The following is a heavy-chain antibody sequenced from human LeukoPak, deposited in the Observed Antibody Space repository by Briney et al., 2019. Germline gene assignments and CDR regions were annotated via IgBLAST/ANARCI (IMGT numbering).Heavy chain of an antibody. CDR2: IIPIFGTA. J-gene: IGHJ4*02. CDR1: GGTFSSYA. CDR3: ARDKLNCSSTSCLSQYFDY. Sequence: SVKVSCKASGGTFSSYAISWVRQAPGQGLEWMGGIIPIFGTANYAQKFQGRVTITADESTSTAYMELSGLRSEDTAVYYCARDKLNCSSTSCLSQYFDYWGQGTLVTVSS. D-gene: IGHD2-2*01. V-gene: IGHV1-69*13.